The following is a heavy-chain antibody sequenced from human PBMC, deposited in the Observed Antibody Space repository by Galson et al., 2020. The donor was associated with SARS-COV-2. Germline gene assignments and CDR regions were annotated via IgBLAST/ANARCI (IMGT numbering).Heavy chain of an antibody. CDR2: FDPEDGET. D-gene: IGHD2-2*02. Sequence: ASVKVSCKVSGYTLTELSMHWVRQAPGKGLEWMGGFDPEDGETIYAQKFQGRVTMTEDTSTDTAYMELSSLRSEDTAVYYCATSPAAIRESWFDPWGQGTLVTVSS. CDR3: ATSPAAIRESWFDP. J-gene: IGHJ5*02. CDR1: GYTLTELS. V-gene: IGHV1-24*01.